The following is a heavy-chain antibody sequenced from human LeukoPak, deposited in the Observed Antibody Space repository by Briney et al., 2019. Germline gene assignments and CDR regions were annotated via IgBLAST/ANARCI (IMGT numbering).Heavy chain of an antibody. J-gene: IGHJ6*02. Sequence: GGSLRLSCAASGFTFSSYAMSWVRQAPGKGLEGVSAISGSGGSTYYADSVKGRFTISRDNSKNTLYLQMNSLRAEDTAVYYCAKEDYGDPIYYYYGMDVWGQGTTVTVSS. CDR2: ISGSGGST. CDR3: AKEDYGDPIYYYYGMDV. V-gene: IGHV3-23*01. CDR1: GFTFSSYA. D-gene: IGHD4-17*01.